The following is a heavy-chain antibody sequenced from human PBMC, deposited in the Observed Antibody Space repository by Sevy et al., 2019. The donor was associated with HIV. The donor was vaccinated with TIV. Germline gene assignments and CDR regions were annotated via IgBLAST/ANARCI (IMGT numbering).Heavy chain of an antibody. J-gene: IGHJ4*02. D-gene: IGHD1-26*01. CDR3: ARVARRRELLFPYYFDY. CDR1: GGSISSYY. V-gene: IGHV4-59*01. Sequence: SETLSVTCTVSGGSISSYYWSWIRQPPGKGLEWIGYIYYSGSTNYNPSLKSRVTISVDTSKNQFSLKLSSVTAADTAVYYCARVARRRELLFPYYFDYRGQGTLVTVSS. CDR2: IYYSGST.